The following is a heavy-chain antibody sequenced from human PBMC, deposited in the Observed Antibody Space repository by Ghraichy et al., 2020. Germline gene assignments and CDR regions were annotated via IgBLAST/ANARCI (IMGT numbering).Heavy chain of an antibody. Sequence: GGSLRLSCAASGFTFSTYGMHWVRQAPGKGLEWVAVIWYDGAYKYYADSVKGRFTISRDNSKNTLYLQMNSLRADDTAVYYCATDTGFSSTSTYYYYGMDVWVQGITVTVSS. CDR2: IWYDGAYK. J-gene: IGHJ6*02. CDR1: GFTFSTYG. D-gene: IGHD6-13*01. CDR3: ATDTGFSSTSTYYYYGMDV. V-gene: IGHV3-33*01.